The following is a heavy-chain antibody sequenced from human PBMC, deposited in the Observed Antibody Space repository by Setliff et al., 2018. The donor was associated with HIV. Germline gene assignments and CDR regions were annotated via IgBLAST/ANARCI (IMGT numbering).Heavy chain of an antibody. J-gene: IGHJ6*03. CDR3: ARHLRQLFSSDFYFYYYYMDV. D-gene: IGHD3-10*01. CDR1: GGSVNDRSYF. V-gene: IGHV4-39*01. Sequence: SETLSLTCTVSGGSVNDRSYFWGWIRQPPGKGLEWMGTFYYNGDSRYNPSLKSRVTISVDTSKNQFSLNLNSVTAADTAVYYCARHLRQLFSSDFYFYYYYMDVWGKGTTVTVSS. CDR2: FYYNGDS.